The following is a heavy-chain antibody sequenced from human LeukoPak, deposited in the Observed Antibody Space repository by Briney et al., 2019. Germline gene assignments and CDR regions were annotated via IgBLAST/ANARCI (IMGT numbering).Heavy chain of an antibody. Sequence: SQTLSLTCAISGDSVSSNSAAWNWIRQSPSRGLEWLGSTFYRSTWSNNYAASVKSRITVNPDTSKNQFSLQLNSVIPEDTAVYYCARGGISGTTWYFDSWGQGTLVTVSA. CDR3: ARGGISGTTWYFDS. D-gene: IGHD1-7*01. CDR1: GDSVSSNSAA. V-gene: IGHV6-1*01. CDR2: TFYRSTWSN. J-gene: IGHJ4*02.